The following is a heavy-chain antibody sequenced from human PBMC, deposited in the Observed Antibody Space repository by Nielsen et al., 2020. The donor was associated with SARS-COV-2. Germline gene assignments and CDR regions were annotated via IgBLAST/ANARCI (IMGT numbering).Heavy chain of an antibody. J-gene: IGHJ6*02. CDR2: ISGSGGST. CDR3: ARVPTVGSLSYYYYGMDV. V-gene: IGHV3-23*01. D-gene: IGHD3-10*01. CDR1: GVSFRTYA. Sequence: GESLKISCAAAGVSFRTYAMSWVRQAPGKGLEWVSAISGSGGSTYYADSVKGRFTISRDSSQNTLYLHMNSLGAEDTAVYFCARVPTVGSLSYYYYGMDVWGQGTTVTVSS.